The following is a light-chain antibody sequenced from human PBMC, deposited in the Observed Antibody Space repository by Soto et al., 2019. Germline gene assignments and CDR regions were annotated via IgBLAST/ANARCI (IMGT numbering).Light chain of an antibody. Sequence: QSALTQPASVSGSPGQSITISCTGTSSDVGGYNYVSWYQQHPGKAPKLMIYDVSNRPSGVSNRFSGSKSGDTASLTISGLQAEDEADYHCSPYTSSSTVVFGGGTKLTVL. V-gene: IGLV2-14*01. J-gene: IGLJ2*01. CDR1: SSDVGGYNY. CDR2: DVS. CDR3: SPYTSSSTVV.